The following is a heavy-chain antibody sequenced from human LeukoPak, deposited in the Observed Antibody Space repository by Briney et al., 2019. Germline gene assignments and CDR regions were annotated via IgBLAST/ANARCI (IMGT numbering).Heavy chain of an antibody. CDR2: ISYDGSNK. Sequence: GGSLRLSCAASGFTFSNYGMHWVRQAPGKGLEWVAVISYDGSNKYYADSVKGRFTISRDNAKTSLYLQMNSLRAEDTAMYYCTTSDCEYWGQGTLVTVSS. V-gene: IGHV3-30*03. CDR3: TTSDCEY. CDR1: GFTFSNYG. J-gene: IGHJ4*02.